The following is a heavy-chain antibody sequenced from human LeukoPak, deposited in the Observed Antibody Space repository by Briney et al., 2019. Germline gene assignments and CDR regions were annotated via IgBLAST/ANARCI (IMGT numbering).Heavy chain of an antibody. CDR3: ARVAAEVVGVPGAIGFGWLRRDYYYMDV. CDR2: INPSGGST. Sequence: ASVKVSCKASGYTFTSYYIHWVRQAPGEGLEWMGIINPSGGSTSYAQKFQGRVTMARDMSTSTVYMELSSLRSEDTAVYYCARVAAEVVGVPGAIGFGWLRRDYYYMDVWGKGTTVTVSS. CDR1: GYTFTSYY. D-gene: IGHD2-2*02. J-gene: IGHJ6*03. V-gene: IGHV1-46*01.